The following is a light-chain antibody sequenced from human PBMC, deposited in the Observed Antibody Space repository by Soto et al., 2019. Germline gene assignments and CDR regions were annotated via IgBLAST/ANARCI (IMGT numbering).Light chain of an antibody. CDR1: QDIRIY. Sequence: DIQMTQSPSSLSGSVGDRVTITCRASQDIRIYLAWYQQKPGKVPKLLIYAASTLQSGVPSRFSGSGSGTEFTLTINSLQPEDIATYYCQKYDRAPFTFGPGTKVDFK. CDR3: QKYDRAPFT. CDR2: AAS. V-gene: IGKV1-27*01. J-gene: IGKJ3*01.